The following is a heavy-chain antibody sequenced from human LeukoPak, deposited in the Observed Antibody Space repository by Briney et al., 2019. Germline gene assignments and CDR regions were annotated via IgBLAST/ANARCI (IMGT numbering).Heavy chain of an antibody. CDR3: AKWGPHCVGDYCPALDS. CDR2: INQDGSKK. D-gene: IGHD2-21*02. Sequence: GGSLRLSCVASRFTFSNYWMSWVRQAPGKGLEWVANINQDGSKKPYADSMKGRFTISRDNAKESLYLQLNSLRADDTAVYYCAKWGPHCVGDYCPALDSWGQGTLVTAFS. J-gene: IGHJ4*02. V-gene: IGHV3-7*01. CDR1: RFTFSNYW.